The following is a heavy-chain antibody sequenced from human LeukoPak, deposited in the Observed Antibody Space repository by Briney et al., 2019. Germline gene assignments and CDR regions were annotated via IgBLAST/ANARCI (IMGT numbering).Heavy chain of an antibody. CDR3: ARQGRSSSWYMDV. Sequence: SETLSHTCTVSGGSISSSNYYWGWIRQPPGKGLEWIGSMYYSGSTYYNPSLKNRVTMSVDTSKNQFSLKLTSVTAADTALYYCARQGRSSSWYMDVWGKGTTVTVSS. J-gene: IGHJ6*03. D-gene: IGHD6-13*01. CDR1: GGSISSSNYY. V-gene: IGHV4-39*01. CDR2: MYYSGST.